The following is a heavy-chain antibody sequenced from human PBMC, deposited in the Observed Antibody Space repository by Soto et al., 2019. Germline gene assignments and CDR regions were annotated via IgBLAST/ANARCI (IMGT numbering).Heavy chain of an antibody. CDR3: ARGYCSSTSCYSGGSLRY. J-gene: IGHJ4*02. Sequence: QVQLVESGGGVVQPGRSLRLSCAASGFTFSSYAMHWVRQAPGKGLEWVAVISYDGSNKYYADSVKGRFTISRDNSKNPLYLQRSSLRGEDTAVYYCARGYCSSTSCYSGGSLRYWGQGSLVTVSS. D-gene: IGHD2-2*02. CDR1: GFTFSSYA. V-gene: IGHV3-30-3*01. CDR2: ISYDGSNK.